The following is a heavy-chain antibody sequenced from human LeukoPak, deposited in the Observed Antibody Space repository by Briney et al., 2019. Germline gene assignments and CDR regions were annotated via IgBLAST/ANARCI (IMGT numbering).Heavy chain of an antibody. D-gene: IGHD6-13*01. CDR1: GFTFSDYY. Sequence: SGGSLRPSCAASGFTFSDYYMSWIRQAPGKGLEWVSYISSSGSTIYYADSVKGRFTISRDNAKNSLYLQMNSLRAEDTAVYYCARDRVIATSRDFQHWGQGTLVTVSS. V-gene: IGHV3-11*01. CDR2: ISSSGSTI. J-gene: IGHJ1*01. CDR3: ARDRVIATSRDFQH.